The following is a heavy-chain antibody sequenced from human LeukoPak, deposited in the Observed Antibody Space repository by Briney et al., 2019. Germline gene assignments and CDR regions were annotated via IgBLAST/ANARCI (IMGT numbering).Heavy chain of an antibody. D-gene: IGHD6-6*01. CDR1: GFTVSSNY. Sequence: PGGSLRLSCAASGFTVSSNYMCWVRQAQGKGLEWVSVIYSGGSTYYADSVKGRFTISRDNSKNTLYLQMNSLRAEDTAVYYCARTVAPRRIAARPYYFDYWGQGTLVTVSS. V-gene: IGHV3-53*01. J-gene: IGHJ4*02. CDR3: ARTVAPRRIAARPYYFDY. CDR2: IYSGGST.